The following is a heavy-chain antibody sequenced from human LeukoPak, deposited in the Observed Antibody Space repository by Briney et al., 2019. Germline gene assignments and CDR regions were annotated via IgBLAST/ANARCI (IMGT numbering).Heavy chain of an antibody. D-gene: IGHD3-10*01. Sequence: EASVKVSCKTSGYTFSGYYLHWVRQAPGQGLEWMGWINPNSGDTYYAQNFQGRVTMTRDTSISTAYMELSRLRSDDTAVYYCARPLRVTMIRGAAFRASSDFDPWGQGTLVTVSS. CDR3: ARPLRVTMIRGAAFRASSDFDP. CDR2: INPNSGDT. J-gene: IGHJ5*02. CDR1: GYTFSGYY. V-gene: IGHV1-2*02.